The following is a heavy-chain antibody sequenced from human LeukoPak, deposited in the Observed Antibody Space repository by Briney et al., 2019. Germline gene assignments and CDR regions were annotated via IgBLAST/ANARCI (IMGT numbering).Heavy chain of an antibody. V-gene: IGHV4-39*01. D-gene: IGHD3-3*01. CDR1: GGSISSSSYY. J-gene: IGHJ6*03. CDR2: IYYSGST. Sequence: PSETLSLTCTVSGGSISSSSYYWGWIRQPPGKGLEWIGSIYYSGSTYYNPSLKSRVTISADTSKNQFSLKLSSVTAADTAVYYCARHVRFLEWLSPGHYYYYMDVWGKGTTVTVSS. CDR3: ARHVRFLEWLSPGHYYYYMDV.